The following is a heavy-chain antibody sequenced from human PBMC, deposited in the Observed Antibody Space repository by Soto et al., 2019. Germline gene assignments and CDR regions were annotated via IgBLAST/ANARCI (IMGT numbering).Heavy chain of an antibody. D-gene: IGHD6-19*01. V-gene: IGHV3-23*01. CDR3: AKGFPTGSGSWHVDS. Sequence: GGSLRLSCAASGFTFDTHAMNWVRQAPGKGLEWVTGISGSGDYTYYADSVRGRFTISRDNSKKTPFLQMNSLRGDDTAVYYCAKGFPTGSGSWHVDSWGQGNLVTVSS. CDR2: ISGSGDYT. CDR1: GFTFDTHA. J-gene: IGHJ4*02.